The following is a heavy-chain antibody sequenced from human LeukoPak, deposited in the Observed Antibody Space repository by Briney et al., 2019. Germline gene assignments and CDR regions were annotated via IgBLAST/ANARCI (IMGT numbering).Heavy chain of an antibody. J-gene: IGHJ4*02. CDR1: GGSISSYY. CDR2: IYYSGST. D-gene: IGHD3-22*01. Sequence: SETLSLTCTVSGGSISSYYWSWIRQPPGKGLEWIGYIYYSGSTNYNPSLKSRVTISVDTSKNQFSLKLSSVTAADTAVYYCAMGRYYYDSKDYWGQGTLVTVSS. CDR3: AMGRYYYDSKDY. V-gene: IGHV4-59*01.